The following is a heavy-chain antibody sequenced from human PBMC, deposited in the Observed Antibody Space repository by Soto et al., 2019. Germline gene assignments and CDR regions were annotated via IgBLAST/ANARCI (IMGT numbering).Heavy chain of an antibody. D-gene: IGHD2-21*02. J-gene: IGHJ4*02. CDR1: GYTFTKYY. CDR3: ARQLAYCGGDCYTEPIDY. Sequence: ASVKVSCKASGYTFTKYYVLWMRQAPGQGLEWVGRINPNTGGTNYAQKFQDRVTMTRDTSITTAYMELSRLRSDDTAVYYCARQLAYCGGDCYTEPIDYWGQGT. V-gene: IGHV1-2*06. CDR2: INPNTGGT.